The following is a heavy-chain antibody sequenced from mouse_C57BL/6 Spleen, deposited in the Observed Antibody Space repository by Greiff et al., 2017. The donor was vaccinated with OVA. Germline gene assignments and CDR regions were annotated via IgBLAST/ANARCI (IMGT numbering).Heavy chain of an antibody. Sequence: QVQLQQPGAELVKPGASVKLSCKASGYTFTSYWMQWVKQRPGQGLEWIGEIDPSDSYTNYNQKFKGKATLTVDTSSSTAYLQLSSQTYEDTAVFNFARFEGYRGFDYWGQGTTLTVSS. D-gene: IGHD2-3*01. CDR2: IDPSDSYT. J-gene: IGHJ2*01. CDR1: GYTFTSYW. V-gene: IGHV1-50*01. CDR3: ARFEGYRGFDY.